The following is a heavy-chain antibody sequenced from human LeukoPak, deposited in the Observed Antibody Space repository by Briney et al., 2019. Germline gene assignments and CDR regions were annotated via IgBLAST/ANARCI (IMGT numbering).Heavy chain of an antibody. CDR1: GFTFSSYA. CDR2: ISGSGGST. J-gene: IGHJ4*02. Sequence: GGSLGLSCAASGFTFSSYAMSWVRQAPGKGLEWVSAISGSGGSTYYADSVKGRFTISRDNSKNTLYLQMNSLRAEDTAVYYCADDSRSSGYYTSSDYWGQGTLVTVSS. CDR3: ADDSRSSGYYTSSDY. V-gene: IGHV3-23*01. D-gene: IGHD3-22*01.